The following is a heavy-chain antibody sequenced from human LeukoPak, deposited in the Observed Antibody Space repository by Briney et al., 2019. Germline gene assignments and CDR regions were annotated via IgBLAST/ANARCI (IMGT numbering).Heavy chain of an antibody. Sequence: GGSLRLSCAASGFTFSSYSMNWVRQAPGKGLEWVSSISSSSSYIYYADSVKGRFTISRDNAKNSLYLQMNSLRAEDTAVYYCAKHLRRLRFLEVLAWYYYGMDVWGQGTTVTVSS. V-gene: IGHV3-21*04. D-gene: IGHD3-3*01. CDR2: ISSSSSYI. CDR3: AKHLRRLRFLEVLAWYYYGMDV. J-gene: IGHJ6*02. CDR1: GFTFSSYS.